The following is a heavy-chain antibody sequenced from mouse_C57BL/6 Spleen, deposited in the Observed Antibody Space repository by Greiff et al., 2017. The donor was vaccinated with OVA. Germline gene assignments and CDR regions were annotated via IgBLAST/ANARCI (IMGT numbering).Heavy chain of an antibody. CDR1: GFTFSSYA. CDR2: ISDGGSYT. V-gene: IGHV5-4*03. Sequence: DVMLVESGGGLVKPGGSLKLSCAASGFTFSSYAMSWVRQTPEKRLEWVATISDGGSYTYYPDNVKGRFTISRDNAKNNLYLQMSHLKSEDTAMYYCARVTGSGDYFDYWGQGTTLTVSS. J-gene: IGHJ2*01. CDR3: ARVTGSGDYFDY. D-gene: IGHD4-1*01.